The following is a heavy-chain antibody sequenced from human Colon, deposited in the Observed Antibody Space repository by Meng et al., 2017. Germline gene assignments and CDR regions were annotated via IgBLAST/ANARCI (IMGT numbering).Heavy chain of an antibody. CDR1: GFTVSDNY. D-gene: IGHD4-23*01. Sequence: GESLKISCAVSGFTVSDNYMNWVRQAPGKGLEWVSVIYSDGTTYYADSVKGRFTISRHSSTNTLTLQMSSLRPDDTAVYYCARGVTVVTGPLTYYYGLGVWGQGTTVTVSS. CDR3: ARGVTVVTGPLTYYYGLGV. J-gene: IGHJ6*02. CDR2: IYSDGTT. V-gene: IGHV3-53*04.